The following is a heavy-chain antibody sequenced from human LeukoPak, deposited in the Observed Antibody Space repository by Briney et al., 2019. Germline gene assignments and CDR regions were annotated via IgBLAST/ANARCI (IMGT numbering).Heavy chain of an antibody. CDR1: GGTFSSYA. V-gene: IGHV1-69*05. CDR3: ATNPHRATVTTLDY. D-gene: IGHD4-17*01. Sequence: ASVKVSCKASGGTFSSYAMSWVRQAPGQGLEWMGGIIPIFGTANYAQKFQGRVTITTDESTSTAYMELSSLRSEDTAVYYCATNPHRATVTTLDYWGQGTLVTVSS. J-gene: IGHJ4*02. CDR2: IIPIFGTA.